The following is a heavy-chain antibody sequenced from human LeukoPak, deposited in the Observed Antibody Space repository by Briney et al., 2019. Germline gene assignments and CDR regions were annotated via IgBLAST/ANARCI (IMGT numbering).Heavy chain of an antibody. D-gene: IGHD2-2*01. CDR1: GFTFSSYA. V-gene: IGHV3-23*01. CDR2: ISGSGGST. J-gene: IGHJ4*02. Sequence: GGSLRLSCAVSGFTFSSYAMTWVRQAPGKGLEWVSAISGSGGSTYYADSVKGRFTISRDNSKNTLYLQMNSLRAEDTAVYYCAKDPPTAIVVVPAASNYWGQGTLVTVSS. CDR3: AKDPPTAIVVVPAASNY.